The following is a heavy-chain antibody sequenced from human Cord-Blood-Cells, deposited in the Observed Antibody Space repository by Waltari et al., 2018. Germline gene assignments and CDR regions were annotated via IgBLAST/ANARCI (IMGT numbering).Heavy chain of an antibody. CDR1: GGSISSSSYY. V-gene: IGHV4-39*01. D-gene: IGHD3-16*01. CDR3: ARSGGTFDY. Sequence: QLQLQESGPGLVKPSETLSLTCTVSGGSISSSSYYWGWIRQPPGKGLEWIGSIYYSGSTYYDPSLKTRVTISVDTSKNQFSLKLSSVTAADTAVYYCARSGGTFDYWGQGTLVTVSS. CDR2: IYYSGST. J-gene: IGHJ4*02.